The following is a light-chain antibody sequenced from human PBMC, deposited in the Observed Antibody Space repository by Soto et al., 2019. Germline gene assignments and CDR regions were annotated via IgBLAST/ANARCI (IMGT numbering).Light chain of an antibody. Sequence: EIVMTQSPATLSVSPGERAILSCSASQSVTSNLAWYQQKPGQAPRLLICGASTRASGIPARFTGSGSGTDISLSIRSLQSEDFAVYYCQLYNNWPRAFGPGSKVDIK. CDR1: QSVTSN. CDR2: GAS. V-gene: IGKV3-15*01. J-gene: IGKJ3*01. CDR3: QLYNNWPRA.